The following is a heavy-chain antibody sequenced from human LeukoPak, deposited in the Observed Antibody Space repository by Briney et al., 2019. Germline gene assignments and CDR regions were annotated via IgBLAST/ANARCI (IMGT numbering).Heavy chain of an antibody. V-gene: IGHV4-61*01. Sequence: PSETLSLTCTVSGGSVSSGSYYWSWIRQPPGKGLEWIGYIYYSGSTNYNPSLKSRVTISVDTSKNQFSLKLSSVTAADTAVYYCARGRRYCSGGSCYGPWFDPWGQGTLVTVSS. J-gene: IGHJ5*02. CDR2: IYYSGST. CDR1: GGSVSSGSYY. D-gene: IGHD2-15*01. CDR3: ARGRRYCSGGSCYGPWFDP.